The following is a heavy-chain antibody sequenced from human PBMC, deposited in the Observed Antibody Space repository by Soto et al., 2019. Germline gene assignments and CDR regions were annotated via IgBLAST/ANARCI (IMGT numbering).Heavy chain of an antibody. V-gene: IGHV1-2*04. Sequence: VASVKVSCKASGYTFTGYYMHWVRQAPGQGXEWMGWINPNSGGTNCAQKFQGWVTMTRDTSISTAYMELSRLRSDDTAVYYCARDSGGSSWYDYYYYYGMDVWGQGTTVTVSS. CDR2: INPNSGGT. J-gene: IGHJ6*02. CDR3: ARDSGGSSWYDYYYYYGMDV. D-gene: IGHD6-13*01. CDR1: GYTFTGYY.